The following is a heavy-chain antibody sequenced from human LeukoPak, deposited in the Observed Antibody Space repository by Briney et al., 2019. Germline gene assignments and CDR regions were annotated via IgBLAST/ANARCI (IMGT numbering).Heavy chain of an antibody. Sequence: ASVKVSCKTSGYPFRGDSMHWVRQAPGQGLEWMGWINPQNGDTKYAQKFQGRVTMAWDTSINTVYMELKRLTSDDTAVYYCARRIPQLVATAWFDPWGQGTLVTVSS. D-gene: IGHD6-13*01. CDR3: ARRIPQLVATAWFDP. CDR2: INPQNGDT. J-gene: IGHJ5*02. CDR1: GYPFRGDS. V-gene: IGHV1-2*02.